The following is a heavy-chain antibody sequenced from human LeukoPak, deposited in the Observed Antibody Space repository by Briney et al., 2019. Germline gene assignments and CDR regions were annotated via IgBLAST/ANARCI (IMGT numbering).Heavy chain of an antibody. CDR3: ARHGNTYDAFDI. D-gene: IGHD4-23*01. V-gene: IGHV4-38-2*02. CDR1: GYSISSGYY. Sequence: SETLSLTCTVSGYSISSGYYWGWIRQPPGKGLEWIGSIYHSGSTYYNPSLKSRVTISVDTSKNQFSLKLSSVTAADTAVYYCARHGNTYDAFDIWGQGTMVTVSS. J-gene: IGHJ3*02. CDR2: IYHSGST.